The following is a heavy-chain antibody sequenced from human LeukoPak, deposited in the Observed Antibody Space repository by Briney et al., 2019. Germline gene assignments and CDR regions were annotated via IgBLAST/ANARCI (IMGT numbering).Heavy chain of an antibody. CDR1: GFTFSSYE. D-gene: IGHD3-3*01. J-gene: IGHJ4*02. CDR2: ISSSGSTI. Sequence: PGGSLRLSCAASGFTFSSYEMNWVRQAPGKGVEWVSCISSSGSTIYYADSVKGRFTISRDNAKNSLYLLMNTLRAEDTAVYYCATLFGVAAIDFWGQGTLVTVSS. CDR3: ATLFGVAAIDF. V-gene: IGHV3-48*03.